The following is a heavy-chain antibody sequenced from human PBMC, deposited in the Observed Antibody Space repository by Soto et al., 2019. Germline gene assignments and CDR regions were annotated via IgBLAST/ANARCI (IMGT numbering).Heavy chain of an antibody. J-gene: IGHJ6*02. Sequence: SVKVSCKASGGTFSSYAISWVRQAPGQGLEWMGGIIPIFGTANYAQKFQGRVTITADESTSTAYMELSSLRSEDTAVYYCARAYSGYPNYYYGMDVWGQGTTVTVSS. CDR3: ARAYSGYPNYYYGMDV. CDR2: IIPIFGTA. V-gene: IGHV1-69*13. CDR1: GGTFSSYA. D-gene: IGHD5-12*01.